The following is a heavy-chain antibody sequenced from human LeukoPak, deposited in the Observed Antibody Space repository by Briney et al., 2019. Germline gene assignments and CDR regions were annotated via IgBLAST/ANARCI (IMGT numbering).Heavy chain of an antibody. J-gene: IGHJ4*02. CDR1: GGSISSYY. Sequence: KPSETLSLTCTVSGGSISSYYWSRIRQPPGKGLEWIGYIYYSGSTNYNPSLKSRVTISVDTSKNQFSLKLSSVTAADTAVYYCARGSMITFGGVIVPFDYWGQGTLVTVSS. V-gene: IGHV4-59*01. CDR2: IYYSGST. D-gene: IGHD3-16*02. CDR3: ARGSMITFGGVIVPFDY.